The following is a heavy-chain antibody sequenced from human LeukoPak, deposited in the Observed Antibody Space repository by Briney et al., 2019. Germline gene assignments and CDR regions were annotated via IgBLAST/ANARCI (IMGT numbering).Heavy chain of an antibody. Sequence: PSETLSLTCSVSGDSITSYYWSWIRQAPGKGLEWIGYIYYTGSTNYNPSLKSQVTMSVDTSKNQISLKLNSVTAADTAVYYCARYDYDFRSPYPYRCFDPWAREPWSPSPQ. D-gene: IGHD3-3*01. CDR1: GDSITSYY. CDR2: IYYTGST. J-gene: IGHJ5*02. V-gene: IGHV4-59*01. CDR3: ARYDYDFRSPYPYRCFDP.